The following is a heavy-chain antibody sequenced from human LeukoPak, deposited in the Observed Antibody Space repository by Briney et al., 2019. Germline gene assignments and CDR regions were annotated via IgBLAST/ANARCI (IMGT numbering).Heavy chain of an antibody. V-gene: IGHV1-46*01. CDR1: GYTFTNYY. Sequence: ASVKVSCKASGYTFTNYYIHWVRQAPGQGLEWTGRINPSGGSTSYAQKFQGRVTMTRDTSTSTVYMELSSPRSEDTAVYYCAREGPYSDSSRSRFDYWGQGTLVTVSS. CDR3: AREGPYSDSSRSRFDY. J-gene: IGHJ4*02. CDR2: INPSGGST. D-gene: IGHD6-6*01.